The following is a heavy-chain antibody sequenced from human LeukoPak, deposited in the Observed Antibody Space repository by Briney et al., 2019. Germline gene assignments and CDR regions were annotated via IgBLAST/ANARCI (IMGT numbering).Heavy chain of an antibody. CDR2: ISYDGSNK. CDR1: GFIFSSYG. D-gene: IGHD1-14*01. V-gene: IGHV3-30*18. Sequence: GGSLRLSCAASGFIFSSYGMHWVRQAPGKGLEWVAVISYDGSNKYYTDSVRGRFTISRDNSKNTLYLQLNSLRAGDTAVYSCAKDLTGYHYGMDVWGQGTTVTVSS. J-gene: IGHJ6*02. CDR3: AKDLTGYHYGMDV.